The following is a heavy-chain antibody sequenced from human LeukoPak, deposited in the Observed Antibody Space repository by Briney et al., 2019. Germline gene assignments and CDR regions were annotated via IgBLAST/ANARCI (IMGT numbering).Heavy chain of an antibody. V-gene: IGHV3-23*01. D-gene: IGHD3-10*01. J-gene: IGHJ4*02. CDR3: AKDQGYYGSGSYYIG. Sequence: GGSLRLSCAASGFTFSSYAMSWVHQAPGKGLEWVSAISGSGGSTYYADSVKGRFTISRDNSKNTLYLQMNSLRAEDTAVYYCAKDQGYYGSGSYYIGWGQGTLVTVSS. CDR2: ISGSGGST. CDR1: GFTFSSYA.